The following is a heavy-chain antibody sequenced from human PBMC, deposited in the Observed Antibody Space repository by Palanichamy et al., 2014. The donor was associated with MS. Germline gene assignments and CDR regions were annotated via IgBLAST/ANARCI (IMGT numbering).Heavy chain of an antibody. CDR2: ISYDGSNK. CDR1: DSPSVAML. CDR3: ARGEYQLGDLGYYYYGMDV. Sequence: QVQLVEVWGRRGPAWRSLRLSCAALDSPSVAMLCTGSPGSRQGAGVVAVISYDGSNKYYADSVKGRFTISRDNSKNTLYLQMNSLRAEDTAVYYCARGEYQLGDLGYYYYGMDVWGQGTTVTVSS. D-gene: IGHD2-2*01. V-gene: IGHV3-30-3*01. J-gene: IGHJ6*02.